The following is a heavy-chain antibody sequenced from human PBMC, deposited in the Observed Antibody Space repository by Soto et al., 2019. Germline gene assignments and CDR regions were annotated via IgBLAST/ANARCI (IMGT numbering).Heavy chain of an antibody. Sequence: EVQLVESGGDLVQPGGSLRLSCAASGFTFGSNWMSWVRQAPGKGLEWVANIKRDGSEKYYVDSVKGRFTISRDNAKNTLYLQMNSLRADDTAVYYCASLEWESTGYADYWGQGTLVTVSS. CDR3: ASLEWESTGYADY. V-gene: IGHV3-7*03. CDR1: GFTFGSNW. CDR2: IKRDGSEK. D-gene: IGHD3-3*01. J-gene: IGHJ4*02.